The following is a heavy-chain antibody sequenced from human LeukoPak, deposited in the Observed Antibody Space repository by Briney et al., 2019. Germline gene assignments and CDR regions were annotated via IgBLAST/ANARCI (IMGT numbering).Heavy chain of an antibody. Sequence: TSETLSLTCTVSGGSISSYYWSWIRQPPGKGLEWIGYIYYSGSTNYNPSLKSRVTISVDTSKNQFSLKLSSVTAADTAVYYCARVSGTTAVVIGWFDPWGQGTLVTVSS. J-gene: IGHJ5*02. D-gene: IGHD5-18*01. CDR3: ARVSGTTAVVIGWFDP. V-gene: IGHV4-59*01. CDR2: IYYSGST. CDR1: GGSISSYY.